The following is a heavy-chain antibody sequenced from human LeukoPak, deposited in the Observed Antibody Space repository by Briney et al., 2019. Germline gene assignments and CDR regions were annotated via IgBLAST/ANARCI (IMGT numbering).Heavy chain of an antibody. V-gene: IGHV3-21*01. CDR2: ISSSSRYI. J-gene: IGHJ6*03. CDR3: ARVSDIVVVPAAVRYYYYMDV. Sequence: GGSLRLSCAASGFTFSSYSMNWVRQAPGKGLEWVSSISSSSRYIYYADSVKGRFTISRDNAKNSLYLQMNSLRAEDTAVYYCARVSDIVVVPAAVRYYYYMDVWGKGTTVTVSS. CDR1: GFTFSSYS. D-gene: IGHD2-2*01.